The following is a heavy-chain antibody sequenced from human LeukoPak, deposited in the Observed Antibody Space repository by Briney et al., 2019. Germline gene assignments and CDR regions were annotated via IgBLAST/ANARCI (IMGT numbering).Heavy chain of an antibody. D-gene: IGHD6-13*01. CDR3: ARDRAAAGISGWFDP. J-gene: IGHJ5*02. V-gene: IGHV4-4*07. CDR1: GGSISSYY. CDR2: IYTSGST. Sequence: SETLSLTCTVSGGSISSYYWSWIRQPAGKGLEWIERIYTSGSTNYKPSLKSRVTMSVDTSKNQFSLKLSSVTAADTAVYYCARDRAAAGISGWFDPWGQGTLVTVSS.